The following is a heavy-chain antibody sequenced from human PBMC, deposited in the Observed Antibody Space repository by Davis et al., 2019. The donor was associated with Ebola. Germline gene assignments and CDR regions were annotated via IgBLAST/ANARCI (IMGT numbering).Heavy chain of an antibody. V-gene: IGHV1-2*06. CDR2: INPKTGGT. D-gene: IGHD3-10*01. CDR3: ARSGELLWFGELLYQFDY. CDR1: AYTFTDHH. J-gene: IGHJ4*02. Sequence: ASVKVSCKASAYTFTDHHMHWVRQAPGQGLEWMGRINPKTGGTHYAQKFQGRVTMTRDTSISTAYMELSRLRSEDTAVYYCARSGELLWFGELLYQFDYWGQGTLVTVSS.